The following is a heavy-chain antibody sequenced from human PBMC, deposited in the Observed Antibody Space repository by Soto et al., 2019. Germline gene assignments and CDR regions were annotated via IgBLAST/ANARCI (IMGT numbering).Heavy chain of an antibody. J-gene: IGHJ6*02. D-gene: IGHD3-22*01. CDR3: AREKTYYYDSSGSAEPRYYYYGMDV. V-gene: IGHV5-51*01. Sequence: GESLKISCNGSGYSVTSYWIGWVRQMPGKGLEWMGIIYPGDSDTRYSPSFQGQVTISADKSISTAYLQWSSLRAEDTAVYYCAREKTYYYDSSGSAEPRYYYYGMDVWGQGTTVTVSS. CDR2: IYPGDSDT. CDR1: GYSVTSYW.